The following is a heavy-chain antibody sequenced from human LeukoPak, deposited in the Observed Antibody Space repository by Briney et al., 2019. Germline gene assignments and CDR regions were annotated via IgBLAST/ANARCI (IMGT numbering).Heavy chain of an antibody. Sequence: SETLSLTCTVSGSSISSGGYYWSWIRQHPGKGLEWIGYIYYSGGTYYNPSLKSRVTISVDTSKNQFSLKLSSVTAADTAVYYCARDRDTLFLTGSFDPWGQGTLVTVSS. J-gene: IGHJ5*02. V-gene: IGHV4-31*03. CDR3: ARDRDTLFLTGSFDP. CDR2: IYYSGGT. D-gene: IGHD3-9*01. CDR1: GSSISSGGYY.